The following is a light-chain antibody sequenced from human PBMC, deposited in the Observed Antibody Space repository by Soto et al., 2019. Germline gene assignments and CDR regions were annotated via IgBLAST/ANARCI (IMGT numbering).Light chain of an antibody. CDR3: QQLGGYSWT. Sequence: DIQLTQSPSFLSASIGDRVTFTCRASQGISSFLAWYQHTPGKAPKLLSYAASTLQSVVPSRFSGSGSGRECTLTISSLQPEDSATYYCQQLGGYSWTFGQGTKVEIK. V-gene: IGKV1-9*01. CDR1: QGISSF. CDR2: AAS. J-gene: IGKJ1*01.